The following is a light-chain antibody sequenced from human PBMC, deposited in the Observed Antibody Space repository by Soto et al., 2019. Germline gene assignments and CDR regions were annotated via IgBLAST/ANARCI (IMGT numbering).Light chain of an antibody. Sequence: EIVLTQCPGTLSLSPGERATLSSRASQSVSSNSLAWYQQKPGQPPRLLIYGASSRATGISDRFSGSGSGTDFTLTINRLEPEDFAIYFCQQYGSSPGTFGQGTKVDIK. J-gene: IGKJ1*01. CDR2: GAS. CDR3: QQYGSSPGT. V-gene: IGKV3-20*01. CDR1: QSVSSNS.